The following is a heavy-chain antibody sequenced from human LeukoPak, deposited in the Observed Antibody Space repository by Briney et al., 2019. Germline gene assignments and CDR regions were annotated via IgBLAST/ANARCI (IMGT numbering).Heavy chain of an antibody. V-gene: IGHV3-30*02. Sequence: PGGSLRLSCAASGFTFSSYGMHWVRQAPGKGLEWVAFIRYDGSNKYYADSVKGRFTISRDNSKNTLYLQMNSLRAEDTAVYYCAKDHRGNSGSHGDPWGQGTLVTVSS. D-gene: IGHD1-26*01. CDR2: IRYDGSNK. CDR1: GFTFSSYG. J-gene: IGHJ5*02. CDR3: AKDHRGNSGSHGDP.